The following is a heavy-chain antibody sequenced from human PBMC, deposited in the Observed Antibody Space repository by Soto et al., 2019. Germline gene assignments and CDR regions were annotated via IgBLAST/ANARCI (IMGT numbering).Heavy chain of an antibody. CDR1: GFTFSSYG. D-gene: IGHD3-10*01. Sequence: PGGSLRLSCAASGFTFSSYGMHWVRQAPGKGLEWVAVISYDGSNKYYADSVKGRFTISRDNSKNTLYLQMNSLRAEDTAVYYCAKDSGSYVYYYYGMDVWGQGTTVTVSS. CDR3: AKDSGSYVYYYYGMDV. V-gene: IGHV3-30*18. CDR2: ISYDGSNK. J-gene: IGHJ6*02.